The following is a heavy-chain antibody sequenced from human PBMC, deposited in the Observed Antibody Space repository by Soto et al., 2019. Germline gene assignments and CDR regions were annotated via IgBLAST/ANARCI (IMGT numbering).Heavy chain of an antibody. D-gene: IGHD3-3*01. Sequence: EVQLLESGGGLVQPGGSLRLSCAASGFTFSSYAMSWVRQAPGKGLEWVSAISGSGGSTYYADSVKGRFTISRDNSKNTLYLQMNSLRAEDTAVYYCAKEDLYYGFWSGFPEGNAFEIWGQGTMVTVSS. CDR2: ISGSGGST. CDR3: AKEDLYYGFWSGFPEGNAFEI. J-gene: IGHJ3*02. CDR1: GFTFSSYA. V-gene: IGHV3-23*01.